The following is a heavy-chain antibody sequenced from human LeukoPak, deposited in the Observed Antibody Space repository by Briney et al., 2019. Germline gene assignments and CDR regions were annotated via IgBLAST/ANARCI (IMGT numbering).Heavy chain of an antibody. J-gene: IGHJ3*02. V-gene: IGHV1-2*06. Sequence: ASVKVSCKASGYTFTGYYMHRVRQAPGQGLEWMGRINPNSGGTNYAQKFQGRVTMTRDTSISTAYMELSRLRSDDTAVYYCARDLLWGDHGFGIWGQGTMVTVSS. D-gene: IGHD7-27*01. CDR3: ARDLLWGDHGFGI. CDR2: INPNSGGT. CDR1: GYTFTGYY.